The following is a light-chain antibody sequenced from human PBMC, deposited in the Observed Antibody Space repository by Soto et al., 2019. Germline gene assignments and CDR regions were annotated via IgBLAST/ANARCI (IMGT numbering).Light chain of an antibody. J-gene: IGKJ1*01. V-gene: IGKV2-24*01. CDR2: KIS. CDR3: IKPQPPPGT. CDR1: QSLVHRDGNTY. Sequence: DIVMTQTPLSSPVTLGQPASISCRSSQSLVHRDGNTYLSWLQQRPGQPPRLLIYKISNRFSGVQTDSMGGGEGKDFPLKFPGVEAGVSGVYYSIKPQPPPGTSGQGTKVKF.